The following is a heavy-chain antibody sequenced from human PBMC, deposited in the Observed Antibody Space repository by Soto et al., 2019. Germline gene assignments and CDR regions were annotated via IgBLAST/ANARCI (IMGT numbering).Heavy chain of an antibody. CDR3: AVPTGELPGGDAFDI. D-gene: IGHD7-27*01. J-gene: IGHJ3*02. CDR2: IYSGGST. V-gene: IGHV3-53*02. CDR1: GFTVSSNY. Sequence: EVQLVETGGGLIQPGGSLRLSCAASGFTVSSNYMSWVRQAPGKGLEWVSVIYSGGSTYYADSVKGRFTISRDNSKNTLYLQMNSLRAEDTAVYYCAVPTGELPGGDAFDIWGQGTMVTVSS.